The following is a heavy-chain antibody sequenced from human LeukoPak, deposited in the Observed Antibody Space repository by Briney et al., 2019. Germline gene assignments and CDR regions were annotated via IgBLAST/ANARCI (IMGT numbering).Heavy chain of an antibody. CDR1: GFTFSSYW. D-gene: IGHD6-13*01. J-gene: IGHJ4*02. V-gene: IGHV3-49*04. CDR3: TKIAAGASGLLDY. CDR2: IRSKPNGGTT. Sequence: GSLRLSCVASGFTFSSYWMHWVRQDPRKGLVWVGLIRSKPNGGTTRYAASVKGRFNISRDDSKNIAYLQMSSLKTEDTAVYYCTKIAAGASGLLDYWGQGTLVTVSS.